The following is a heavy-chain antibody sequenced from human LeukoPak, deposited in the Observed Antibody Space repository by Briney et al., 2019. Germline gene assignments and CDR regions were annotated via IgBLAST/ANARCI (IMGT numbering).Heavy chain of an antibody. CDR3: ARGKGIAARSVYWFDP. V-gene: IGHV3-33*01. CDR2: IWYDGSNK. CDR1: GFTFSSYG. D-gene: IGHD6-6*01. Sequence: GRSLRLSCAASGFTFSSYGMHWVRQAPGKGLEWVAVIWYDGSNKYYADSVKGRFTISRDNSKNTLYLQMNSLRAEDTAVYYCARGKGIAARSVYWFDPWGQGTLVTVSS. J-gene: IGHJ5*02.